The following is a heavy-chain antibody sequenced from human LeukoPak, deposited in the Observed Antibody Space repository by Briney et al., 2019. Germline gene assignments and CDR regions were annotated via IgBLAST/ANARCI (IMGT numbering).Heavy chain of an antibody. CDR1: LASISSYY. Sequence: SETLSLTCSVSLASISSYYWSWIRQTAGEGLEWIARIYSSGNINSNPSLMSRVTMSVDTSRNQLSLKLSSVTAADTAMYYCARDYDKAFDSWGQGTLVTVSS. D-gene: IGHD3-9*01. CDR2: IYSSGNI. V-gene: IGHV4-4*07. CDR3: ARDYDKAFDS. J-gene: IGHJ4*02.